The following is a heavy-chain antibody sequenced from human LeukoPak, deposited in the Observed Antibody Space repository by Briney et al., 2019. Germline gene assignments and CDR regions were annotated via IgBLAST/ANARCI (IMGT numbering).Heavy chain of an antibody. J-gene: IGHJ5*02. CDR2: IWYDGSNK. V-gene: IGHV3-33*01. CDR1: GFTFSRYG. Sequence: PGGSLRLSCAASGFTFSRYGMHWVRQAPGKGLEWVAVIWYDGSNKYYADSVKGRFTISRDNSKNTLYLQMNSLRAEDTAVYYCARTFAPNYGDYRSWFDPWGQGTLVTISS. D-gene: IGHD4-17*01. CDR3: ARTFAPNYGDYRSWFDP.